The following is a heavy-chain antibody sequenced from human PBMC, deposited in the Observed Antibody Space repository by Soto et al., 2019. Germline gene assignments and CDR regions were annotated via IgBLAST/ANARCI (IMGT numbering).Heavy chain of an antibody. CDR2: ISSSGSTI. CDR1: GFTLSDYY. CDR3: ARFRGDSYYNF. D-gene: IGHD3-10*01. J-gene: IGHJ4*02. Sequence: QVQLVESGGGLVKPGGSLRLSCAASGFTLSDYYMTWIRQAPGKGLEWVSYISSSGSTIHYADSVRGRFTISRDNAKNTLWVRMNTLRAENTALYYCARFRGDSYYNFWGKGTLVTVSS. V-gene: IGHV3-11*01.